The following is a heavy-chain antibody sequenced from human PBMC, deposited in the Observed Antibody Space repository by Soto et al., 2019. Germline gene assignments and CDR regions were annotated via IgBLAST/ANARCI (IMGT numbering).Heavy chain of an antibody. CDR2: INHRGST. D-gene: IGHD5-12*01. V-gene: IGHV4-34*02. Sequence: QVHLQQWGAGLLKHSETLSLTCAVYGESFIGYYWTWISQPPGKGLEWIGEINHRGSTEYNPYLKSLVTISLDTAKNQFSLKLSSVTAADPSVDYCARADRVTTNGFDPWGQGTLVTV. CDR3: ARADRVTTNGFDP. J-gene: IGHJ5*02. CDR1: GESFIGYY.